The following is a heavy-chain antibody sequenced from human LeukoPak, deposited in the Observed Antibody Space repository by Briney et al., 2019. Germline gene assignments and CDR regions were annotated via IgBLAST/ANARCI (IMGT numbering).Heavy chain of an antibody. D-gene: IGHD2-15*01. CDR2: ISSSGTI. V-gene: IGHV3-48*04. CDR1: GFPFSSYS. J-gene: IGHJ4*02. CDR3: MRGARGGDY. Sequence: GGSLRLSCAASGFPFSSYSFNWVRLAPGKGLAWVAYISSSGTIYYAASVTGRFTISRDNANNSLYLQMNSQRADDTAVYYCMRGARGGDYSGQGTLVTVSS.